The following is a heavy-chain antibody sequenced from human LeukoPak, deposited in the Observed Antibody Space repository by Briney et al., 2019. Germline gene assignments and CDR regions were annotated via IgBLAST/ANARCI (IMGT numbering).Heavy chain of an antibody. D-gene: IGHD3-22*01. CDR2: IYSGGST. CDR1: GFTVSSNY. CDR3: ASLGDYYDSSGYYY. J-gene: IGHJ4*02. V-gene: IGHV3-53*01. Sequence: PGGSLRLSCAASGFTVSSNYMSWVRQAPGKGLEWDSVIYSGGSTYYADSVKGRFTISRDNSKNTLYLQMNSLRAEDTAVYYCASLGDYYDSSGYYYWGQGTLVTVSS.